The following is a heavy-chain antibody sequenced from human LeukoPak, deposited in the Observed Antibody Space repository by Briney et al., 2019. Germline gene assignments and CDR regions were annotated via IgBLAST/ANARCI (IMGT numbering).Heavy chain of an antibody. Sequence: GGSLRLSCAASGFTFSNAWMSWVRQAPGKGLEWVGRIKSKTDGGTTDYAAPVKGRFTISRGDSKNTLYLQMNSLKTEDTAVYYCTLSYGYGDGDYWGQGTLVTVSS. CDR2: IKSKTDGGTT. D-gene: IGHD5-18*01. CDR3: TLSYGYGDGDY. J-gene: IGHJ4*02. CDR1: GFTFSNAW. V-gene: IGHV3-15*01.